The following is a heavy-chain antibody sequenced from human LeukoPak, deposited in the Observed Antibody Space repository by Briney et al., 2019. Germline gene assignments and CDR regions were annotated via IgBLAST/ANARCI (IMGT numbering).Heavy chain of an antibody. V-gene: IGHV1-69*13. D-gene: IGHD4-23*01. CDR1: GGTFSSYA. J-gene: IGHJ4*02. CDR3: RTHSTVVTQPAFDS. CDR2: IIPILGTA. Sequence: SVKVSCKASGGTFSSYAISWVRQAPGQGLKWMGGIIPILGTANYAQKFQGRVTITADESTSTAYMELSSLRSEDTAVYYCRTHSTVVTQPAFDSWGQGTLVTVSS.